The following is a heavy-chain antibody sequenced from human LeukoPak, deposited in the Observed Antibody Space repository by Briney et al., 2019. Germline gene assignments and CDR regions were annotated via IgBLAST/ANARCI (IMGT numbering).Heavy chain of an antibody. V-gene: IGHV3-64D*06. CDR1: GFTFNSYY. Sequence: QPGGSLRLSCSASGFTFNSYYMYWVRQAPGKGLEYVSAISSNGGSTNYADSVKGRFTISRDNSKNTLYLQMSSLRAEDTAVYYCVRRSSGWSFDCWGQGTLVTVSS. D-gene: IGHD6-19*01. CDR3: VRRSSGWSFDC. J-gene: IGHJ4*02. CDR2: ISSNGGST.